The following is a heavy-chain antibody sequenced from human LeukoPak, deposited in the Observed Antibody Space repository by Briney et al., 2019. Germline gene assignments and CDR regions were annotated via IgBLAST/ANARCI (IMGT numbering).Heavy chain of an antibody. J-gene: IGHJ1*01. D-gene: IGHD6-13*01. CDR3: ARHGGYSSPYLH. V-gene: IGHV4-59*08. CDR1: GGPISHYY. Sequence: SETLSLTCTVSGGPISHYYWSWIRQPPGKGLECMGYIYYSGTTNYHPSLKSRVTISVDTSKNQFSLWLSSVTAADTAVYYCARHGGYSSPYLHWGQGTLVTVSS. CDR2: IYYSGTT.